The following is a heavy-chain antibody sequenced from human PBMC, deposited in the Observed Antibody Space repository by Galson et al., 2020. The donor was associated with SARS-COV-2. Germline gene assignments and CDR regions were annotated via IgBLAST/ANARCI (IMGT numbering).Heavy chain of an antibody. CDR3: ARGLPPTTLLVAIDY. J-gene: IGHJ4*02. Sequence: SETLSLTCTVSGDSITSSSYYWGWIRQPPGKALEWIGSIYYTGSTYYNPSLKSRVTISLAASKTQFSLRLSSVTAADTAVYYCARGLPPTTLLVAIDYWGQGTLVTISS. D-gene: IGHD1-26*01. V-gene: IGHV4-39*07. CDR1: GDSITSSSYY. CDR2: IYYTGST.